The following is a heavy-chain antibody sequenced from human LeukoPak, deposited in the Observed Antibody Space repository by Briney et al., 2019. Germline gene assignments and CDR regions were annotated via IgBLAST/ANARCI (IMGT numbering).Heavy chain of an antibody. J-gene: IGHJ4*02. V-gene: IGHV3-30*02. CDR2: IRSDGSNK. Sequence: GGSRRLSCAASGFIFSDYGIHWVRQAPGKGLEWVTFIRSDGSNKYYADSVKGRFTISRDNSKNTLYLKVNSLRAEDTAVYFCARDRSSGTYPRYFDHWGQGTLVTVS. D-gene: IGHD1-26*01. CDR3: ARDRSSGTYPRYFDH. CDR1: GFIFSDYG.